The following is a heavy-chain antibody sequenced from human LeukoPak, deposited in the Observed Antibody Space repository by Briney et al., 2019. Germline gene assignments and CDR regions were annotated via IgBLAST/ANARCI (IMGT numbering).Heavy chain of an antibody. CDR1: GGSISSYY. CDR2: IYYSGST. J-gene: IGHJ4*02. D-gene: IGHD1-26*01. Sequence: PSETLSLTCTVSGGSISSYYWTWIRQPPGKGLEWIGYIYYSGSTNYNPSLKSRVTISVDTSKNQFSLKLTSVTAADTAVYYCARGVDSGYFDYCGQGTLVTVSS. V-gene: IGHV4-59*01. CDR3: ARGVDSGYFDY.